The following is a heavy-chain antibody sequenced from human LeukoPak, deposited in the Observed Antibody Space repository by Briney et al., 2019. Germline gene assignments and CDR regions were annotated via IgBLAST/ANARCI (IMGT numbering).Heavy chain of an antibody. CDR2: IFYSGST. CDR3: ARGTGYSSGWYGWYYYYYMDV. Sequence: PSETLSLTCTASGGSISTSSYYWGWVRQPPGKGPEWIGNIFYSGSTYYGPSLKSRVTISLDTSRNQFSLKLNSVTAADTAVYYCARGTGYSSGWYGWYYYYYMDVWGKGTTVTVSS. CDR1: GGSISTSSYY. V-gene: IGHV4-39*07. J-gene: IGHJ6*03. D-gene: IGHD6-19*01.